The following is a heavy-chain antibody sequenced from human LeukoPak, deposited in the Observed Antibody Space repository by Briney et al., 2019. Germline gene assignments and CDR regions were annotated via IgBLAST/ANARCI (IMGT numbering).Heavy chain of an antibody. CDR3: ARWNYMDV. Sequence: PGGSLRLSCAASGFTFSSYAMHWVRQAPGKGLEWVAVISYDGSNKYYADSVKGRFTISRDNSKNTLYLQMNSLRAEDTAVYYCARWNYMDVWGKGTAVTVSS. J-gene: IGHJ6*03. CDR1: GFTFSSYA. CDR2: ISYDGSNK. V-gene: IGHV3-30*04.